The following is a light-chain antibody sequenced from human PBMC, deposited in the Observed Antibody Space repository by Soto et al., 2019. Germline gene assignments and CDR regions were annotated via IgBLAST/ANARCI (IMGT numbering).Light chain of an antibody. J-gene: IGKJ2*01. Sequence: DIQMTQSPSTLSASVGDRVTITCRASQSIDIWLAWYQQKPGKAPKLLIYEASSLESGVPSRFSGSGSGTEFTLTISSLQLDDFATYYCQQYDHHFGQGTKLEIK. V-gene: IGKV1-5*01. CDR1: QSIDIW. CDR2: EAS. CDR3: QQYDHH.